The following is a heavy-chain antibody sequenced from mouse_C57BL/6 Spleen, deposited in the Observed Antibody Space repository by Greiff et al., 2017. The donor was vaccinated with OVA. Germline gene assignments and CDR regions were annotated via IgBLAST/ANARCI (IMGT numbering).Heavy chain of an antibody. CDR3: ARSGEFYFDY. CDR1: GYTFTSYG. J-gene: IGHJ2*01. Sequence: VQLVESGAELARPGASVKLSCKASGYTFTSYGISWVKQRTGQGLEWIGEIYPRSGNTYYNEKFKGKATLTADKSSSTAYMELRSLTSEDSAVYFCARSGEFYFDYWGQGTTLTVSS. V-gene: IGHV1-81*01. D-gene: IGHD4-1*01. CDR2: IYPRSGNT.